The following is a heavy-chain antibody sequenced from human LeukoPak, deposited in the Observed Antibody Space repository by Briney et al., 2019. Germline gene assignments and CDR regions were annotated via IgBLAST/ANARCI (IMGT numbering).Heavy chain of an antibody. CDR1: GFTFSNYA. CDR3: ARDRGAGRNGYDY. D-gene: IGHD3-10*01. J-gene: IGHJ4*02. V-gene: IGHV3-23*01. Sequence: PGGSLRLSCAASGFTFSNYAMSWVRQAPGKGLEWVSSISSSADNTYHADSVKGRFSISRDNSKNTLYLQMNSLRAEDTAVYYCARDRGAGRNGYDYWGQGTLVTVSS. CDR2: ISSSADNT.